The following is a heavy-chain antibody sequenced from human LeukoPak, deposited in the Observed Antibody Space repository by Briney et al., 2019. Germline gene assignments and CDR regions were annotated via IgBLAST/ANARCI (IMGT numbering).Heavy chain of an antibody. J-gene: IGHJ4*02. Sequence: GGSLRLSCAASGFTFNSYVMSWVRQAPGKGLEWVSYISSSSSTIYYADSVKGRFTISRDNAKNSLYLQMNSLRAEDTAVYYCARDQGDDGMAYWGQGTLVTVSS. CDR2: ISSSSSTI. V-gene: IGHV3-48*01. CDR3: ARDQGDDGMAY. CDR1: GFTFNSYV. D-gene: IGHD3-16*01.